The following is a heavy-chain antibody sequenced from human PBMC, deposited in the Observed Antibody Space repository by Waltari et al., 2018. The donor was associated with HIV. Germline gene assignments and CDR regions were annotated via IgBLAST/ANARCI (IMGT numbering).Heavy chain of an antibody. D-gene: IGHD3-3*01. Sequence: EVQLVETGGGLIQPGGSLRLSCAASGFTVSSNYMSWVRQAPGKGLEWVSVIDSGGSTYYADSVKGRFTISRDNSKNTLYLQMNSLRAEDTAVYYCARGRYDFWSGYRSYYMDVWGKGTTVTVSS. CDR2: IDSGGST. CDR1: GFTVSSNY. CDR3: ARGRYDFWSGYRSYYMDV. J-gene: IGHJ6*03. V-gene: IGHV3-53*02.